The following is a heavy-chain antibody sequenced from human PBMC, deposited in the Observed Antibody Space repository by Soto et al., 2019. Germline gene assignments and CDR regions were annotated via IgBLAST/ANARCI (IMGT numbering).Heavy chain of an antibody. CDR3: ARGETGHYSRLFGTLDY. CDR2: IWYDGSNK. D-gene: IGHD6-13*01. J-gene: IGHJ4*02. CDR1: GFTFSSYG. Sequence: QVQLVESGGGVVQPGRSLRLSCAASGFTFSSYGMHWVRQAPGKGLEWVAVIWYDGSNKYYADFVKGRFTISRDNSKNTLYLQMNSLRAEDTAVYYCARGETGHYSRLFGTLDYWGQGTLVTVSS. V-gene: IGHV3-33*01.